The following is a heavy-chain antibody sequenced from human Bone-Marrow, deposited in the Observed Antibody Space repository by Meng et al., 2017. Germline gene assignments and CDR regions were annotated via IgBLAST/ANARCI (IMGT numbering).Heavy chain of an antibody. V-gene: IGHV1-18*04. CDR1: GYIFSSSG. D-gene: IGHD2-2*01. J-gene: IGHJ4*02. Sequence: KKPGALAKSSSKASGYIFSSSGISLGRHPPRQVLWWMGCISAYSGYTKYAPELQGRVSMTTDTSTYTAYMELRSLRSDDTAIYYCARDYANKVDYWGQGTLVTVSS. CDR3: ARDYANKVDY. CDR2: ISAYSGYT.